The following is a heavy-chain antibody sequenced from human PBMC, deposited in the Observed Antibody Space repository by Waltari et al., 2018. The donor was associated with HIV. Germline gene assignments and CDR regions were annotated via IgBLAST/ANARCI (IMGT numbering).Heavy chain of an antibody. CDR3: ARGPLIGYGDFAIDY. D-gene: IGHD3-10*01. CDR1: GYSISSGYY. Sequence: QVQLQKSGPGLVMPSETLSLTCAVSGYSISSGYYWGWIRQSPGKGLEWIGNIHHSGITYYSAAQKCRATVSYDTSKYPCSLRLSSVTASETAVFYCARGPLIGYGDFAIDYWGQGTLVTVSA. V-gene: IGHV4-38-2*01. J-gene: IGHJ4*02. CDR2: IHHSGIT.